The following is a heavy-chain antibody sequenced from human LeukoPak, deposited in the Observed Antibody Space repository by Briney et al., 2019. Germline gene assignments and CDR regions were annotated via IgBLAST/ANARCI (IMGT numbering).Heavy chain of an antibody. CDR2: IYTSGST. V-gene: IGHV4-4*07. J-gene: IGHJ5*02. D-gene: IGHD4-11*01. Sequence: SETLSLTCTVSGGSISSYYWNWIRQPAGQGLEWIGRIYTSGSTNYNPSLKSRVTMSVDTSKNQFSLKLSSVTAADTAVYYCARDHMTTVTTGFWWFDPWGQGTLVTVSS. CDR1: GGSISSYY. CDR3: ARDHMTTVTTGFWWFDP.